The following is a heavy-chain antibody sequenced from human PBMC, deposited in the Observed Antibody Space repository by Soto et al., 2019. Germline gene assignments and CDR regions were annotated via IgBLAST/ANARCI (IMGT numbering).Heavy chain of an antibody. CDR1: GFTFSNAW. CDR2: IKSKTDGGTT. V-gene: IGHV3-15*01. Sequence: GESLKISCAASGFTFSNAWMSWVRQAPGKGLEWVGRIKSKTDGGTTDYAAPVKGRFTISRDDSKNTLYLQMNSLKTEDTAVYYCTTGSVDTAMVTAFDIWGQGTMVTVSS. D-gene: IGHD5-18*01. CDR3: TTGSVDTAMVTAFDI. J-gene: IGHJ3*02.